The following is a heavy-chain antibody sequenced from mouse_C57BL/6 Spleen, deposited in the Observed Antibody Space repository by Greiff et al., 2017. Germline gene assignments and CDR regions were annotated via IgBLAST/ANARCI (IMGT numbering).Heavy chain of an antibody. Sequence: DVKLVESGGDLVKPGGSLKLSCAASGFTFSSYGMSWVRQTPDKRLEWVATISSGGSYTYYTDSVKGRFTITIDNANNTLYLLMSSLKSDDTATYYCARHKTTVVALSSMDYWGQGTSVTVSS. CDR2: ISSGGSYT. CDR1: GFTFSSYG. J-gene: IGHJ4*01. D-gene: IGHD1-1*01. CDR3: ARHKTTVVALSSMDY. V-gene: IGHV5-6*02.